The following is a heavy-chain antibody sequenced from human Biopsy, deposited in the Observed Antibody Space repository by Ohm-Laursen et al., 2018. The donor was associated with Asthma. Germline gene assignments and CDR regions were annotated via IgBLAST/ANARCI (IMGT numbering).Heavy chain of an antibody. Sequence: SVKVSCKASGYTFIGCHIHWMRQAPGQGLEWMGRINPNSGGTNYAQKFQGRVTMTRDTSISTAYMEVSRLRSDDSAVYYCARDHCSALWAGVSTDNCYFDYWGQGTLLTVSS. CDR3: ARDHCSALWAGVSTDNCYFDY. J-gene: IGHJ4*02. CDR2: INPNSGGT. CDR1: GYTFIGCH. D-gene: IGHD5/OR15-5a*01. V-gene: IGHV1-2*06.